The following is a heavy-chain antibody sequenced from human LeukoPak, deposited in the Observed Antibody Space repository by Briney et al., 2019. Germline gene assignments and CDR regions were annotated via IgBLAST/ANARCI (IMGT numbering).Heavy chain of an antibody. CDR2: ISSSSSYT. CDR1: GFTFSSYS. D-gene: IGHD6-19*01. CDR3: ARDLGAAYSSGWYGGY. Sequence: PGGSLRLSCAASGFTFSSYSMNWVRQAPGKGLEWVSSISSSSSYTYYADSVKGRFTIPRDNAKDSLYLQMNSLRAEDTAVYYCARDLGAAYSSGWYGGYWGQGTLVTVSS. V-gene: IGHV3-21*01. J-gene: IGHJ4*02.